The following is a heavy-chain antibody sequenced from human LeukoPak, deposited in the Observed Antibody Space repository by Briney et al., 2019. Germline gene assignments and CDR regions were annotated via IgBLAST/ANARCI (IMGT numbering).Heavy chain of an antibody. CDR3: ARAGSYFDLDAFDI. D-gene: IGHD3-9*01. Sequence: GGSLRLSCAASGFTFSDHYMSWIRQAPGKGLEWVSYISSSSSYTNYADSVKGRFTISRDNAKNSLYLQMNSLRAEDTAVYYCARAGSYFDLDAFDIWGQGTMVTVSS. CDR1: GFTFSDHY. CDR2: ISSSSSYT. J-gene: IGHJ3*02. V-gene: IGHV3-11*06.